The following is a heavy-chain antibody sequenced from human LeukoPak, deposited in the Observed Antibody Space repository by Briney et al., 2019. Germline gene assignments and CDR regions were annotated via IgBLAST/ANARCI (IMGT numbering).Heavy chain of an antibody. D-gene: IGHD3-22*01. Sequence: GGSLRLSCAASGFTFNYAWMSWVRQAPGKGLEWVANIRQDGSAKYYGDSVEGRLTISRDDAKNSLYLQMNSLRAEDTAVYYCARIDSRGSTWDYWGQGTLVTVSS. CDR2: IRQDGSAK. J-gene: IGHJ4*02. CDR3: ARIDSRGSTWDY. CDR1: GFTFNYAW. V-gene: IGHV3-7*01.